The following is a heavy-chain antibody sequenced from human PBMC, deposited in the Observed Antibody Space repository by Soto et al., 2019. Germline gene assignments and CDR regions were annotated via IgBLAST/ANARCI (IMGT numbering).Heavy chain of an antibody. V-gene: IGHV4-31*03. D-gene: IGHD7-27*01. J-gene: IGHJ4*02. CDR2: IYRSGTT. CDR1: GGSISSGGYY. CDR3: AREGALGPYYYDY. Sequence: SETLSLTCTVSGGSISSGGYYWSWIRQYPGKGLEWIGYIYRSGTTFYNPSLRSRLTISVDTSKNQFSLKLNSVTAADTAVYYCAREGALGPYYYDYWGQGTLVTVSS.